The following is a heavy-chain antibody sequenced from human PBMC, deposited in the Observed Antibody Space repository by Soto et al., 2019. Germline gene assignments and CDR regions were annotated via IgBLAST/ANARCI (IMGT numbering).Heavy chain of an antibody. CDR2: IYYSGST. Sequence: ETLTLSCAVSGCSFSGYYLSWIRQPPGKRLEWVGYIYYSGSTDYNPSLKSRYNPSLKSRVTISVDTSKNQFSLKLSSVTAADTAVYYCARDKGSSTVTTNYFDYWGQGXLVTVCS. CDR3: ARDKGSSTVTTNYFDY. J-gene: IGHJ4*02. CDR1: GCSFSGYY. D-gene: IGHD4-17*01. V-gene: IGHV4-59*01.